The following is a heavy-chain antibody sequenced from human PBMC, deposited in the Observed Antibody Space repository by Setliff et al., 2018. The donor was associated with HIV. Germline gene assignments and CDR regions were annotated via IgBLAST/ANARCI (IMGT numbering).Heavy chain of an antibody. CDR1: GFTFSNYA. CDR2: ISGGVDST. V-gene: IGHV3-23*01. CDR3: AKAFYSGFDFRFFQH. D-gene: IGHD5-12*01. J-gene: IGHJ1*01. Sequence: GESLKISCAASGFTFSNYAMSWVRQAPGKGLEWVSAISGGVDSTFYADSLKGRFTISRDKSKNTLYLQMNSLRAEDTAIYYCAKAFYSGFDFRFFQHWGQGTVVTVSS.